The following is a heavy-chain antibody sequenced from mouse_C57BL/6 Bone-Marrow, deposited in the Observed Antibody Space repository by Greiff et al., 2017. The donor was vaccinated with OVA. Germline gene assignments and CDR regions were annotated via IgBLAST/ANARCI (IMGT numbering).Heavy chain of an antibody. CDR2: IYPGGGYT. V-gene: IGHV1-63*01. CDR1: GYTFTNYW. Sequence: VQLQQSGAELVRPGTSVKMSCKASGYTFTNYWIGWAKQRPGHGLEWIGDIYPGGGYTNYNEKFKGKATLTANKSSSTAYMQFSSLTSKVSAIYYCARCDYDGGYAMDYWGQGTSVTVSS. CDR3: ARCDYDGGYAMDY. D-gene: IGHD2-4*01. J-gene: IGHJ4*01.